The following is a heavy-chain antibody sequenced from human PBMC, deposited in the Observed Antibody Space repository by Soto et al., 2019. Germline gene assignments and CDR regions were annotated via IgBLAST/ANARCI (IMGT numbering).Heavy chain of an antibody. CDR2: IIPIFGTA. CDR1: GGTFSSYA. D-gene: IGHD3-16*01. CDR3: ARDRLGAFDP. Sequence: SVKVSCKASGGTFSSYAISWVRQAPGQGLEWMGGIIPIFGTANYAQKFQGRVTITADESTSTAYMELSSLRSEDTAGYYCARDRLGAFDPWGQGTLVTAPQ. V-gene: IGHV1-69*13. J-gene: IGHJ5*02.